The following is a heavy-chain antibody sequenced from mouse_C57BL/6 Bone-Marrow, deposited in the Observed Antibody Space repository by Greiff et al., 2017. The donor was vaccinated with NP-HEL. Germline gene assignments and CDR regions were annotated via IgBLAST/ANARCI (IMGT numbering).Heavy chain of an antibody. J-gene: IGHJ3*01. CDR2: IWWDDDK. Sequence: QVTLKESGPGILQPSQSLSLTCSFSGFSLSTFGMGVGWIRQPSGQGLECLAHIWWDDDKYYNPALKSRLTISKDTAKNQVFLKIANVDTADTATYYCARIGYYGSSFPWFAYWGQGTLVTVSA. V-gene: IGHV8-8*01. D-gene: IGHD1-1*01. CDR1: GFSLSTFGMG. CDR3: ARIGYYGSSFPWFAY.